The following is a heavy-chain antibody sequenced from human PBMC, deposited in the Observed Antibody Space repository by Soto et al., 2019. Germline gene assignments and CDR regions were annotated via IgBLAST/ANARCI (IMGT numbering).Heavy chain of an antibody. CDR3: AKEGGAGSDYPGPYYGMDV. CDR2: ISGSGGST. D-gene: IGHD3-10*01. CDR1: GFTFSNYA. V-gene: IGHV3-23*01. Sequence: GGSLRLSCAASGFTFSNYAMSWVRQAPGTGLEWVSSISGSGGSTYYADSVKGRFTIFRDNAKTTLFLQLNSLSAEDTAVYYCAKEGGAGSDYPGPYYGMDVWGQGTTVTVSS. J-gene: IGHJ6*02.